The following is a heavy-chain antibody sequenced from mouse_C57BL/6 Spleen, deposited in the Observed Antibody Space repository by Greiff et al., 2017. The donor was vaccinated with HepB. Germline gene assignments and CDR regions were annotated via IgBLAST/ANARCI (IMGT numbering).Heavy chain of an antibody. J-gene: IGHJ4*01. CDR1: GYTFTSYW. D-gene: IGHD4-1*01. CDR3: ARPLTGKDCAMDY. CDR2: IDPSDSYT. V-gene: IGHV1-50*01. Sequence: VQLQQPGAELVKPGASVKLSCKASGYTFTSYWMQWVKQRPGQGLEWIGEIDPSDSYTNYNQKFKGKATLTVDTSSSTAYMQLSSLTSEDSAVYYCARPLTGKDCAMDYWGQGTSVTVSS.